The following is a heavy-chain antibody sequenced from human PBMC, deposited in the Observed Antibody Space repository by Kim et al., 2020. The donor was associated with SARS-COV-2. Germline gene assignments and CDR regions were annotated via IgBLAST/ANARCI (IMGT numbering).Heavy chain of an antibody. CDR2: IYTSGST. Sequence: SETLSLTCTVSGGSISSGSYYWSWIRQPAGKGLEWIGRIYTSGSTNYNPSLKSRVTISVDTSKNQFSLKLSSVTAADTAVYYCARLKRLNLPWLMTYYFDYWGQGTLVTVSS. J-gene: IGHJ4*02. D-gene: IGHD3-9*01. CDR3: ARLKRLNLPWLMTYYFDY. V-gene: IGHV4-61*02. CDR1: GGSISSGSYY.